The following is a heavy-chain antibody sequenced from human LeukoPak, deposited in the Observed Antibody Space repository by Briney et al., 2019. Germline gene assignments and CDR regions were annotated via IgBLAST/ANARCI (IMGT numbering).Heavy chain of an antibody. Sequence: ASVKVSCKASGYIFTGYLMHWMRQAPGQGLEWMGRINPNSGGTNYAQKCQGVVTLTREASISTAYMELSSLRSDDTAVYYCARGRGSEVVSYVDYWGQGTLVTVSS. CDR1: GYIFTGYL. V-gene: IGHV1-2*02. CDR3: ARGRGSEVVSYVDY. J-gene: IGHJ4*02. CDR2: INPNSGGT. D-gene: IGHD3-22*01.